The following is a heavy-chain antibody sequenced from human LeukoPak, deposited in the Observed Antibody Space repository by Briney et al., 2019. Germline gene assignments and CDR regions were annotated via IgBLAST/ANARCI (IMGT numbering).Heavy chain of an antibody. CDR2: INQDGREK. CDR1: GFTFSSYW. Sequence: PGGSLRLCCAASGFTFSSYWMSWGRQAPGKGLEGVANINQDGREKYYVDSVKGRFTISRDNAKNSLHLQMNSLRAEDTAVYYCAKVLDVDTAMAYYYYYGMDVWGQGTTVTVSS. J-gene: IGHJ6*02. CDR3: AKVLDVDTAMAYYYYYGMDV. V-gene: IGHV3-7*03. D-gene: IGHD5-18*01.